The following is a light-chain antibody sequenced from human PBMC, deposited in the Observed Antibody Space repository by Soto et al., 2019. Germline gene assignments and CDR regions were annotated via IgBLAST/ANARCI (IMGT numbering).Light chain of an antibody. Sequence: TLSTATLSVSRWERATLSCRASQSVSSNLAWYQQHPGQPPRLLIYGISTRATGIPARFSGSGSGTEFSLTISSLQSEDFATEYCQQYNSYWTFGKGTKWIS. CDR1: QSVSSN. V-gene: IGKV3-15*01. J-gene: IGKJ1*01. CDR2: GIS. CDR3: QQYNSYWT.